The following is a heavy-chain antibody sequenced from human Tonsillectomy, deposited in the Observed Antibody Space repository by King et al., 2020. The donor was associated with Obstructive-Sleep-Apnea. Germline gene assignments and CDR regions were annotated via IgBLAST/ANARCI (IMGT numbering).Heavy chain of an antibody. V-gene: IGHV4-59*08. D-gene: IGHD6-13*01. Sequence: VQLQESSPGLVKPSETLSLTCTVSGGSISSYYWSWIRQPPGKGLEWIGYIYYSGSTNYNPPLKSRVTISVDTSKNQFSLKLSSVTAADTAVYYCARGIAAANWFDPWGQGTLVTVSS. CDR3: ARGIAAANWFDP. CDR2: IYYSGST. J-gene: IGHJ5*02. CDR1: GGSISSYY.